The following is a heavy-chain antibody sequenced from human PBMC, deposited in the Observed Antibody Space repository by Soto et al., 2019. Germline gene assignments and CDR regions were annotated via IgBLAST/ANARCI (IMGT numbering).Heavy chain of an antibody. CDR3: AKDREPWELFVGWFDP. V-gene: IGHV3-23*01. CDR2: ISGSGGST. Sequence: GGSLRLSCAASGFTFSSYAMSWVRQAPGKGLEWVSAISGSGGSTYYADSVKGRFTISRDNSKNTLYLQMNSLRAEDTAVYYCAKDREPWELFVGWFDPWGQGTLVTVSS. J-gene: IGHJ5*02. D-gene: IGHD1-26*01. CDR1: GFTFSSYA.